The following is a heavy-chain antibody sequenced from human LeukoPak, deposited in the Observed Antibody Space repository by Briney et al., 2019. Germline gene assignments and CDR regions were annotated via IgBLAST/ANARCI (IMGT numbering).Heavy chain of an antibody. CDR1: GYTFTSD. D-gene: IGHD3-10*01. Sequence: GASVKVSCKASGYTFTSDINWVREATGQGLEWMGWMNPNSGNTGYAQKFQGRVTMTEDTSTDTAYMELSSLRSEDTAVYYCATAQLSPYYGSGIPFMFWGQGTLVTVSS. CDR3: ATAQLSPYYGSGIPFMF. V-gene: IGHV1-8*01. CDR2: MNPNSGNT. J-gene: IGHJ4*02.